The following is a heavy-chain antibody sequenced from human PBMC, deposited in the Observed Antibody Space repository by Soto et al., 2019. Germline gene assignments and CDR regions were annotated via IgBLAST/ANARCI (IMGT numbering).Heavy chain of an antibody. CDR1: GGSISRSDFY. CDR3: AVVDSTGNWFDP. D-gene: IGHD3-22*01. J-gene: IGHJ5*02. Sequence: SETLSLTCTVSGGSISRSDFYGGWLRQPPGKGLDFIGSMYYSGTTYYNPSLKNRITISVDTSKNQFSLKLISVTAADTAVYYCAVVDSTGNWFDPWGQGALVTVSS. CDR2: MYYSGTT. V-gene: IGHV4-39*01.